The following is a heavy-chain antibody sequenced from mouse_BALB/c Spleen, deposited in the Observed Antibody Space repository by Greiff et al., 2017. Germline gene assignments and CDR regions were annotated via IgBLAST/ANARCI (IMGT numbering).Heavy chain of an antibody. V-gene: IGHV5-9*03. CDR2: ISSGGGNT. D-gene: IGHD2-2*01. CDR3: ARGGYDAVFDY. CDR1: GFTFSSYT. J-gene: IGHJ2*01. Sequence: EVQLVESGGGLVKPGGSLKLSCAASGFTFSSYTMSWVRQTPEKRLEWVATISSGGGNTYYPDSVKGRFTISRDNAKNNLYLQMSSLRSEDTALYYCARGGYDAVFDYWGQGTTLTVSS.